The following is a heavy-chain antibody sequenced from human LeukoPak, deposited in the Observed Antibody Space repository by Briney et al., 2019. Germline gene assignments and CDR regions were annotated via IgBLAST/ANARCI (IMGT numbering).Heavy chain of an antibody. CDR3: AREDPQTTVPEGMDV. V-gene: IGHV4-59*01. D-gene: IGHD4-17*01. CDR2: IYYSGTT. Sequence: ASETLSLTCTVSGGSISYYYWSWIRQSPGKGLEWIGYIYYSGTTNYNPSLKSRVTISVDTSKNQFSLQLRSVTAADTAVYYCAREDPQTTVPEGMDVWGQGTTVTVSS. CDR1: GGSISYYY. J-gene: IGHJ6*02.